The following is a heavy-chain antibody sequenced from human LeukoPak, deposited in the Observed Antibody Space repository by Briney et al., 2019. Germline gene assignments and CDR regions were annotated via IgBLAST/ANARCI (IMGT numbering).Heavy chain of an antibody. V-gene: IGHV3-21*06. Sequence: GGSLRLSCAASGFIFSNYGMSWVRQAPGRGLEWVSSISFSSTHIYYADSIQGRFTISRDNAENSLYLQMNSLRAEDTAVYYCARASGRSSRDYWGQGTLVTVSS. J-gene: IGHJ4*02. CDR2: ISFSSTHI. CDR3: ARASGRSSRDY. D-gene: IGHD1-26*01. CDR1: GFIFSNYG.